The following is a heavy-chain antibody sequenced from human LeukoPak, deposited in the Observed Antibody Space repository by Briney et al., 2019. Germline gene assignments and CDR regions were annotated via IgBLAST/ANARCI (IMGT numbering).Heavy chain of an antibody. CDR1: GFTFSTYC. CDR2: ICPDGTVT. Sequence: GGPLRLSCAASGFTFSTYCMHWVRQAPGKGPMWVSRICPDGTVTNYADSVKARFIISRDNARNTVYLQMNSLGVEDTAVYYCVRDFRSADYWGQGTLVTVSS. CDR3: VRDFRSADY. V-gene: IGHV3-74*01. J-gene: IGHJ4*02.